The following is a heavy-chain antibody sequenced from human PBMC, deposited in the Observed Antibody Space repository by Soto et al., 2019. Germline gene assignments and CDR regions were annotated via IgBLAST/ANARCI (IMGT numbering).Heavy chain of an antibody. CDR2: IDYRGST. V-gene: IGHV4-31*03. Sequence: TLSLTCSVSGGSISRRGYYWTWMRQQPGKGRERIGYIDYRGSTYDSPSLKSRVTKSVETSKNQLSLQLSSATAAATAQYYGARRESAAGTDWWFYPWGQGTLVTVSS. CDR1: GGSISRRGYY. CDR3: ARRESAAGTDWWFYP. D-gene: IGHD6-13*01. J-gene: IGHJ5*02.